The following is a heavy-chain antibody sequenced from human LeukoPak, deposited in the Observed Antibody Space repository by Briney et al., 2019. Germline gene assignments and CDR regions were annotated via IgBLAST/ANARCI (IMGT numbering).Heavy chain of an antibody. CDR1: GCAVSSSY. CDR3: ARHTASTAPSSLNY. D-gene: IGHD6-13*01. CDR2: SYYSGST. V-gene: IGHV4-59*08. J-gene: IGHJ4*02. Sequence: SETLSHSSTVSGCAVSSSYGSWIRQTPGKGLEWIGDSYYSGSTNYNPSLQSRVTRSVDTSKNQFSLKLSSLTAADTAVYYCARHTASTAPSSLNYWGRQCLATVSS.